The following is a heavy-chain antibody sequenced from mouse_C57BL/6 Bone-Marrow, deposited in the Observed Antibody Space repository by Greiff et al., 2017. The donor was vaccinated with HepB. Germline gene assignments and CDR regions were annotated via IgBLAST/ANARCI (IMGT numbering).Heavy chain of an antibody. J-gene: IGHJ1*03. CDR3: ARWGLITTVVAHWYFDV. D-gene: IGHD1-1*01. CDR1: GYTFTGYW. CDR2: ILPGSGST. V-gene: IGHV1-9*01. Sequence: QVQLQQPGAELVKPGASVKLSCKATGYTFTGYWIEWVKQRPGHGLEWIGEILPGSGSTNYNEKFKGKATFTADTSSNTAYMQLSSLTTEDSAIYYCARWGLITTVVAHWYFDVWGTGTTVTVSS.